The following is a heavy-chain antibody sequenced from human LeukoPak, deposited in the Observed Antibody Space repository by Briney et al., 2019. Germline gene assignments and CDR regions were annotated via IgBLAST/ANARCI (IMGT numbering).Heavy chain of an antibody. CDR2: INHSGST. J-gene: IGHJ4*02. CDR1: GGSFSGYY. Sequence: KPSETLSLTCAVYGGSFSGYYWSWIRQPPGKGLEWIGEINHSGSTNYNPSLKSRVTISVDTSKNQFSLKLSSVTAADTAVYYCARQWAAAGQRFDYWGQGTLVTVSS. V-gene: IGHV4-34*01. CDR3: ARQWAAAGQRFDY. D-gene: IGHD6-13*01.